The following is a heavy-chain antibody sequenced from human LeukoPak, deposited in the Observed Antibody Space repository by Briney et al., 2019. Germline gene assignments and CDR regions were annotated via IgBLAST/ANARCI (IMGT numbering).Heavy chain of an antibody. Sequence: ASEAPSPTSTVSCGSTSSYYWSWVPQPPRKGLGWGWDIYYSGSTNYNPSLKSRVTISVDTSKNQFSLKLSSVTAADTAVYYCARDGPMTQSGAFDIWGQGTMVTVSS. D-gene: IGHD3-10*01. V-gene: IGHV4-59*01. CDR3: ARDGPMTQSGAFDI. CDR1: CGSTSSYY. J-gene: IGHJ3*02. CDR2: IYYSGST.